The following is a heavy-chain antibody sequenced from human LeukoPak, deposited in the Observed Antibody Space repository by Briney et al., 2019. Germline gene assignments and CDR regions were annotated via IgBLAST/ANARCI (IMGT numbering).Heavy chain of an antibody. V-gene: IGHV4-4*08. Sequence: SETLSLTCTVSRGPISSYYWSWIRQPPGKGLEWVGYMSNSGKSDYNPSLKSRARISLDTSENQISLNLTSVTAADTAVYYCARGLGSGSPDYWGQGTLVTVSS. D-gene: IGHD3-10*02. J-gene: IGHJ4*02. CDR2: MSNSGKS. CDR3: ARGLGSGSPDY. CDR1: RGPISSYY.